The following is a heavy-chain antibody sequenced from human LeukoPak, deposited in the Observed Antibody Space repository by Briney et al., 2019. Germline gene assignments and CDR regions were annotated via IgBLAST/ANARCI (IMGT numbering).Heavy chain of an antibody. D-gene: IGHD2-15*01. Sequence: SETLSLTCTVSGGSISSSSYYWGWIRQPPGKGLEWIGSIYYSGSTYYNPSLKSRVTISVDTSKNQFSLKLSSVTAADTAVSYCARAGYCSGGSCSGFDPWGQGTLVTVSS. J-gene: IGHJ5*02. V-gene: IGHV4-39*01. CDR2: IYYSGST. CDR1: GGSISSSSYY. CDR3: ARAGYCSGGSCSGFDP.